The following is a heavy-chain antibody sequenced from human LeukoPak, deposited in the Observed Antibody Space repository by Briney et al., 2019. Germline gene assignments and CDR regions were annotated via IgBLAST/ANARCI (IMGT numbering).Heavy chain of an antibody. CDR1: GFTFSDYN. J-gene: IGHJ4*02. V-gene: IGHV3-49*03. CDR2: IRSKAYGGTT. CDR3: SRVPGYQLLLNNFDY. D-gene: IGHD2-2*01. Sequence: GGSLRLSCAASGFTFSDYNMSWFRQAPGKGLEWVGFIRSKAYGGTTEYAASVKGRFTISRDDSKSIAYLQMNSLKTEDTAVYYCSRVPGYQLLLNNFDYWGQGTLVTVSS.